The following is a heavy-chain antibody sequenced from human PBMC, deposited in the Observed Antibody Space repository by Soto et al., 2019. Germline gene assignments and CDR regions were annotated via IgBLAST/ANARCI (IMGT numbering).Heavy chain of an antibody. CDR2: IIPIFGTA. CDR1: GGTFSSYA. CDR3: ARDLGSSGWGVYYYYYYGMDV. J-gene: IGHJ6*01. D-gene: IGHD6-19*01. V-gene: IGHV1-69*13. Sequence: SVKVSCKASGGTFSSYAISWVRQAPGQGLEWMGGIIPIFGTANYAQKFQGRVTITADESTSTAYMELSSLRSEDTAVYYCARDLGSSGWGVYYYYYYGMDVWGQGTTVTVS.